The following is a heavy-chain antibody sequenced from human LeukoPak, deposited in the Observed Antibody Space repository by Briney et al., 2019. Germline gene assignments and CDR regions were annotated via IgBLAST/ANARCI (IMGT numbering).Heavy chain of an antibody. Sequence: PSETLSLTCTVSGGSISSYYWSWIRQPPGKGLEWIGYIYYSGSTNYNPSLKSRVTISVDTSKNQFSLKLSSVIAADTAVYFCARTGARYFDFWGRGTLVTVSS. CDR2: IYYSGST. J-gene: IGHJ4*02. CDR3: ARTGARYFDF. V-gene: IGHV4-59*01. D-gene: IGHD1-14*01. CDR1: GGSISSYY.